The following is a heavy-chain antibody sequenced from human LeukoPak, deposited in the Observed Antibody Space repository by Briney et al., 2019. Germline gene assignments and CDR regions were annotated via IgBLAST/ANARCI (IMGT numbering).Heavy chain of an antibody. V-gene: IGHV3-43*02. CDR2: ISGDGRST. CDR1: GFTFHDYA. CDR3: AKGGGWLVDY. D-gene: IGHD6-19*01. Sequence: GGSLRLSCAASGFTFHDYAMHWVRQAPGKGLEWVSHISGDGRSTYYADSVKGRFTISRDNSKNSQYLQTNSLTTEDTAMYYCAKGGGWLVDYWGQGTLVTVSS. J-gene: IGHJ4*02.